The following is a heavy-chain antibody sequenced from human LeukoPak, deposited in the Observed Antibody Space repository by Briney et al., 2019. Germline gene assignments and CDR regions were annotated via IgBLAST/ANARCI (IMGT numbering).Heavy chain of an antibody. V-gene: IGHV4-39*01. Sequence: SETLSLTCTVSGGSISSSSDYWGWIRQPAGKGLEWIGSIYYSGSTSYNPSLKSRVTISVDTSKNQFSLRLSSVTAADTAVYYCARLQYGDFYFDYWGQGTLVTVSS. CDR3: ARLQYGDFYFDY. D-gene: IGHD4-17*01. CDR1: GGSISSSSDY. CDR2: IYYSGST. J-gene: IGHJ4*02.